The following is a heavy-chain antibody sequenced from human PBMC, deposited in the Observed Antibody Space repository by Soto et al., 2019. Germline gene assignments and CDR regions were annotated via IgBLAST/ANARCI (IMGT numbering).Heavy chain of an antibody. CDR2: INPSGGST. V-gene: IGHV1-46*01. Sequence: ASVKVSCKASGYTFTSYYMHWVRQAPGQGFEWMGIINPSGGSTSYAQKFQGRVTMTRDTSTSTVYMEPSSLRSEDTAVYYCAKSMVRGVIYYYYGMDVWGQGTTVTVSS. J-gene: IGHJ6*02. D-gene: IGHD3-10*01. CDR1: GYTFTSYY. CDR3: AKSMVRGVIYYYYGMDV.